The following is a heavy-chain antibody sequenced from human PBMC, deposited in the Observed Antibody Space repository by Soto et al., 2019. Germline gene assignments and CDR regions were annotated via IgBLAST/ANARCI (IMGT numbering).Heavy chain of an antibody. CDR2: IRSKANSYAT. V-gene: IGHV3-73*01. CDR1: GFTFSGSA. CDR3: TRLLLYIRGWYGDY. Sequence: EVQLVESGGGLVQPGGSLKLSCAASGFTFSGSAMHWVRQASGKGLEWVGRIRSKANSYATAYAASVKGRFTISRDDSKNTAYLQMKSLKTEDTAVYYCTRLLLYIRGWYGDYWGQGTLVTVA. J-gene: IGHJ4*02. D-gene: IGHD6-19*01.